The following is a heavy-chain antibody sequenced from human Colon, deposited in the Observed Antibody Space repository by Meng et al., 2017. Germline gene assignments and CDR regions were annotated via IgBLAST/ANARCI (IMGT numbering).Heavy chain of an antibody. CDR3: ARGMTNGITFGGVIVN. CDR1: GGSAGSGRFT. Sequence: LQASGRRMLCSLETPCRTLRLTGGSAGSGRFTPRSIRLPTGNGLEWIGYINYSEGTNYTPSLKTRVNISVDTSKYQFTLKLSSVTAADTAVYYSARGMTNGITFGGVIVNWGQGTLVTVSS. J-gene: IGHJ4*02. V-gene: IGHV4-61*01. CDR2: INYSEGT. D-gene: IGHD3-16*02.